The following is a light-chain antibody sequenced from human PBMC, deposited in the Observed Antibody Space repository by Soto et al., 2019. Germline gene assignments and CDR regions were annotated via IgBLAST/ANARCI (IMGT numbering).Light chain of an antibody. CDR3: QQYGTYPVT. J-gene: IGKJ4*01. CDR2: GAS. Sequence: DIQMTQSPSSVSASVGDRVTITCRASQNVSNWLVWYQERPGKALKSLIFGASSLESGVPSRFSGSGSGTDFTLSIISLQPEDFATYYCQQYGTYPVTFGGGTKVEI. V-gene: IGKV1D-16*01. CDR1: QNVSNW.